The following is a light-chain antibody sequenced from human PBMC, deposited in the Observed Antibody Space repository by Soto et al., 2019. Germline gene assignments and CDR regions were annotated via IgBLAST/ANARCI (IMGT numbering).Light chain of an antibody. CDR3: QQYGSS. J-gene: IGKJ1*01. V-gene: IGKV3-20*01. CDR2: GAS. Sequence: EIVLTQSPGTLSLSPGERATLSCRASQSVSSSSLAWYQQKPGQAPRLLMYGASSRATGIPDRVSGSGSGTDFTLTVSRLEPEDFAVYYCQQYGSSFGQGTKVEIK. CDR1: QSVSSSS.